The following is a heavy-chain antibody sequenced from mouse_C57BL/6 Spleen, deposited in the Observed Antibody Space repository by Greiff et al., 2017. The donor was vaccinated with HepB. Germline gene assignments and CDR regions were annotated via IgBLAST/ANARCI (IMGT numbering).Heavy chain of an antibody. Sequence: EVQLVESGPGLVKPSQSLSLTCSVTGYSITSGYYWNWIRQFPGNKLEWMGYISYDGSNNYNPSLKNRISITRDTSKNQFFLKLNSVTTEDTATYYGARRGLITTVVAGDFFAYWGQGTLVTVSA. J-gene: IGHJ3*01. D-gene: IGHD1-1*01. CDR2: ISYDGSN. CDR3: ARRGLITTVVAGDFFAY. CDR1: GYSITSGYY. V-gene: IGHV3-6*01.